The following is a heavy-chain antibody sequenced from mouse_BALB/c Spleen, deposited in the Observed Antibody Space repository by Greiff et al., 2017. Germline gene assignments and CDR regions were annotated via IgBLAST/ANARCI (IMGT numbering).Heavy chain of an antibody. CDR1: GFTFSSFG. D-gene: IGHD2-10*01. CDR2: ISSGSSTI. CDR3: ARWEGLSYYGNPYAMDY. V-gene: IGHV5-17*02. Sequence: EVQGVESGGGLVQPGGSRKLSCAASGFTFSSFGMHWVRQAPEKGLEWVAYISSGSSTIYYADTVKGRFTISRDNPKNTLFLQMTSLRSEDTAMYYCARWEGLSYYGNPYAMDYWGQGTSVTVSS. J-gene: IGHJ4*01.